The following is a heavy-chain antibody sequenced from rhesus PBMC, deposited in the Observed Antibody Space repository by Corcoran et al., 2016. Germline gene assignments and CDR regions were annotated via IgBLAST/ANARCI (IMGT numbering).Heavy chain of an antibody. CDR2: IFYDGSKK. CDR1: GFTFSSYG. Sequence: EVQLVESGGGLVQPGGSLRLSCAASGFTFSSYGMHWVRQAPGKGMEWVAFIFYDGSKKYYADSVKDRFTSARENSKNMLYLQMNNLKLEDTAVYDWARVGKWWTLGMGLESWGQGVVVTVSS. V-gene: IGHV3-54*02. D-gene: IGHD2-39*02. J-gene: IGHJ6*01. CDR3: ARVGKWWTLGMGLES.